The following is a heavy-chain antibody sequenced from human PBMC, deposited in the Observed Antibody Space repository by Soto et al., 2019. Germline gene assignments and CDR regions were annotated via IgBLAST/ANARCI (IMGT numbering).Heavy chain of an antibody. CDR1: GVTFSSYS. D-gene: IGHD3-22*01. Sequence: GGCLRLSCAASGVTFSSYSMNWVRQAPGKGLEWVSYISSSSSTIYYADSVKGRFTISRDNAKNSLYLQMNSLRDEDTAVYYCARWEYYYDSSGAFDIWGQGTMVTVSS. V-gene: IGHV3-48*02. J-gene: IGHJ3*02. CDR3: ARWEYYYDSSGAFDI. CDR2: ISSSSSTI.